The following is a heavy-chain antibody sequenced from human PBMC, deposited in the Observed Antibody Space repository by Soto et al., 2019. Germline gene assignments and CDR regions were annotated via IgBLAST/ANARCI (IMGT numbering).Heavy chain of an antibody. J-gene: IGHJ4*02. Sequence: GGSLRLSCAASGFTFSGSAMHWVRQASGKGLEWVGRIRSKANSYATAYAASVKGRFTISRDDSKNTAYLQMNSLKTEDTAVYYCTRHGKPYCGGDCYDYWGQGTLVTVSS. D-gene: IGHD2-21*01. CDR2: IRSKANSYAT. CDR3: TRHGKPYCGGDCYDY. CDR1: GFTFSGSA. V-gene: IGHV3-73*01.